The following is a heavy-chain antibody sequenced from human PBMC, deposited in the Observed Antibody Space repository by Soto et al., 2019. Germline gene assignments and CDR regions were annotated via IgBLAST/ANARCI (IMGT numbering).Heavy chain of an antibody. Sequence: QVQLVQSGAEVKRPGASVKVSCKASGYTFTNYYMHWVRQAPGQGLEWMGVIHYSGATPTYAQKFHGRVTKARDTSTSTDYVRLSSLTSEDTAGYYCARGGPDFATIGSFDYWGQGTLVTVSS. V-gene: IGHV1-46*01. D-gene: IGHD3-16*01. CDR3: ARGGPDFATIGSFDY. CDR2: IHYSGATP. CDR1: GYTFTNYY. J-gene: IGHJ4*02.